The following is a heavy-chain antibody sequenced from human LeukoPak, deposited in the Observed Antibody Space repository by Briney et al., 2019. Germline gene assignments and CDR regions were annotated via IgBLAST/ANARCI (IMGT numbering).Heavy chain of an antibody. CDR2: ISGSGGTT. CDR1: GFTFSNYW. V-gene: IGHV3-23*01. D-gene: IGHD5-24*01. J-gene: IGHJ6*03. Sequence: PEGSLRLSCAASGFTFSNYWMSWVRQAPGKGLEWVSSISGSGGTTYYADSVKGRFNISRDNSKNTLYLQMNSLRPDDTAVYYCARSTRDGYNHYHYYYMDVWGKGTTVTVSS. CDR3: ARSTRDGYNHYHYYYMDV.